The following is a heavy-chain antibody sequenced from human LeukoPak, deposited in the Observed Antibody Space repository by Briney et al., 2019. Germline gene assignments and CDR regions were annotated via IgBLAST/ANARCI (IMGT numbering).Heavy chain of an antibody. CDR1: GGSISSSIYY. D-gene: IGHD3-22*01. V-gene: IGHV4-39*01. CDR3: ARRGEGSSGYYYLAFDI. Sequence: KASETLSLTCTVSGGSISSSIYYWGWIRQPPGKGLEWIGSIYYSGSTYYNPSLKSRVTISVDTSKNQFSLKLSSVTAADTAVYYCARRGEGSSGYYYLAFDIWGQGTMITVSS. CDR2: IYYSGST. J-gene: IGHJ3*02.